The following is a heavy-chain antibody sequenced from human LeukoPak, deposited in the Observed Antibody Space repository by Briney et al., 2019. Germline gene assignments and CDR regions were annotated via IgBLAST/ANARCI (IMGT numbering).Heavy chain of an antibody. CDR1: GYTFTGYY. V-gene: IGHV1-2*02. CDR3: ARAVHSSLSNWFDP. J-gene: IGHJ5*02. D-gene: IGHD2-2*01. CDR2: INPNSGGT. Sequence: ASVKVSCKASGYTFTGYYMHWVRQAPGQGLEWMGWINPNSGGTNYAQKFQGRVTMTRDMSISTAYMELSRLRSDDTAVYYCARAVHSSLSNWFDPWGQGTLVTVSS.